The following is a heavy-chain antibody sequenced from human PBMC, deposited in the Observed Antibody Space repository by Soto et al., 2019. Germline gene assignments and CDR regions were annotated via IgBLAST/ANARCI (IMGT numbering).Heavy chain of an antibody. D-gene: IGHD5-12*01. CDR1: GGTFSSYT. CDR2: IIPILGIA. Sequence: QVQLVQSGAEVKKPGSSVKVSCKASGGTFSSYTIIWVRQSPGQGLEWMGRIIPILGIANYAQKFKGRVTITADKSTSTAFMGLSSLRSEDTAVYYCAREGVEMANWGQGTLVTVSS. CDR3: AREGVEMAN. J-gene: IGHJ4*02. V-gene: IGHV1-69*08.